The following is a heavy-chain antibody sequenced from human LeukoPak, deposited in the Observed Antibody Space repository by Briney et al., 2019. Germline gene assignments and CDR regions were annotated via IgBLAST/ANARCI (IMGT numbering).Heavy chain of an antibody. D-gene: IGHD3-10*01. V-gene: IGHV4-30-2*01. Sequence: SQTLSLTCAVSGGSVNSGFSWSWIRQPPGKGLEWIGCIYHSGGTNYNSSLKSRVTISLDKSKNQVSLTLSSVTAADTATYYCARDGVRFGDYYGMDVWGQGATVTVSS. CDR3: ARDGVRFGDYYGMDV. CDR1: GGSVNSGFS. CDR2: IYHSGGT. J-gene: IGHJ6*02.